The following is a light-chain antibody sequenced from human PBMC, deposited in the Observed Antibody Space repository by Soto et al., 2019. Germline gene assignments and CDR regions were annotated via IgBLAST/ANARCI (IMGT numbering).Light chain of an antibody. CDR3: QQYNNWPPLT. CDR1: QSVSRD. Sequence: ILMTQSPATLSVSPGERATLSCRASQSVSRDLAWYQQKPGQAPRLLIYGASTRATGIPARFSGSGSGTEFILTLSRLQSEDFAVYYCQQYNNWPPLTFGGGTKVEIK. V-gene: IGKV3-15*01. CDR2: GAS. J-gene: IGKJ4*01.